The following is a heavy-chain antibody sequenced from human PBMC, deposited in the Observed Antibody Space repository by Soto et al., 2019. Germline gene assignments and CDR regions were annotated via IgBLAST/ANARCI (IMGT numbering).Heavy chain of an antibody. CDR3: ARVRNGYKDHGMDV. CDR1: GGSISSYY. J-gene: IGHJ6*02. CDR2: IYYSGST. Sequence: QVQLQESGPGLVKPSETLSLTCTVSGGSISSYYWSWIRQPPGKGLEWIGYIYYSGSTNYNPSLKSRVTISVDTSKNQFSLKLSSMTAADTAVYYCARVRNGYKDHGMDVWGQGTTVTVSS. D-gene: IGHD5-12*01. V-gene: IGHV4-59*01.